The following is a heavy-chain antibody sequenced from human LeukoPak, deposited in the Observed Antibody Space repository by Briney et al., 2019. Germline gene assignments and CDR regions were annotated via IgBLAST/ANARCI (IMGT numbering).Heavy chain of an antibody. V-gene: IGHV4-4*07. CDR2: IYISGST. J-gene: IGHJ4*02. Sequence: RSSETLSLTCTVSGASINSHYWSWIRQPAGKGLEWIGRIYISGSTNYNSSLQSRVTMSVDTSKNQFSLKLSSVTAADTAVYYCARALNPPPATYSFDYWGQGTLVTVSS. D-gene: IGHD1-14*01. CDR1: GASINSHY. CDR3: ARALNPPPATYSFDY.